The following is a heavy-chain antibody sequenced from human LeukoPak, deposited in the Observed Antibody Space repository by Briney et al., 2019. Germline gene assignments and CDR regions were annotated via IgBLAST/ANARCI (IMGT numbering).Heavy chain of an antibody. Sequence: PGGSLRLSCAASGFTFSSYGMHWVRQAPGKGLEWVAVISYDGSNKYYADSVKGRFTISRDNAKNSLYLQMNSLRAEDTAVYYCARDHRQIDEREYDFWSGYSDYWGQGTLVTVFS. J-gene: IGHJ4*02. CDR1: GFTFSSYG. D-gene: IGHD3-3*01. CDR2: ISYDGSNK. V-gene: IGHV3-30*03. CDR3: ARDHRQIDEREYDFWSGYSDY.